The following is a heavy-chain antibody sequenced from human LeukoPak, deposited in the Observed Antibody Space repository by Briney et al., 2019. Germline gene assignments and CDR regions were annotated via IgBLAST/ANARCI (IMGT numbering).Heavy chain of an antibody. CDR1: GYTFTSYG. CDR3: ARHIVVVPAALYYYYMDV. CDR2: ISAYNGNT. D-gene: IGHD2-2*01. J-gene: IGHJ6*03. Sequence: ASVKVSCKASGYTFTSYGISWVRQAPGQGLEWMGWISAYNGNTNYAQKLQGRVTMTTDTSTSTAYMELRSLRSDDTAVYYCARHIVVVPAALYYYYMDVWGKGTTVTVSS. V-gene: IGHV1-18*01.